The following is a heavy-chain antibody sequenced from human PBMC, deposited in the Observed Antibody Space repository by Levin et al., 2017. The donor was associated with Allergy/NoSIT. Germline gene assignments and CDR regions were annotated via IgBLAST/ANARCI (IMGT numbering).Heavy chain of an antibody. J-gene: IGHJ6*02. CDR1: GFTFSNAW. CDR3: TTELCLFGGSYSEFPDYYDMDD. D-gene: IGHD1-26*01. V-gene: IGHV3-15*01. CDR2: IKSKTDGGTT. Sequence: GESLKISCAASGFTFSNAWMSWVRQAPGKGLEWVGRIKSKTDGGTTDYAAPVKGSFTISRDDSKNTLYLQMNRLKTEDTAVYYCTTELCLFGGSYSEFPDYYDMDDWGQGTTVTVSS.